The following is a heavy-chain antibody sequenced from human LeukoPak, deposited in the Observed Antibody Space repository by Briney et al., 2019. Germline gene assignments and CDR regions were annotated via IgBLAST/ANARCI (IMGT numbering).Heavy chain of an antibody. V-gene: IGHV4-59*01. J-gene: IGHJ6*03. Sequence: SETLSLTCTVSGGSISSYSWSWIRQPPGKGLEWIGHIYYSGSTNYNPSLKSRVTISVDTSKNQFSLKLSSVTAADTAFYYCARDRSGGSGRYYYYYMDVWGKGTTVTVSS. D-gene: IGHD6-19*01. CDR3: ARDRSGGSGRYYYYYMDV. CDR1: GGSISSYS. CDR2: IYYSGST.